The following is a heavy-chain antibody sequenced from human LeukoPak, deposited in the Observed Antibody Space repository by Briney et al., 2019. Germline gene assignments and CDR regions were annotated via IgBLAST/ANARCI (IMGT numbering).Heavy chain of an antibody. D-gene: IGHD3-10*01. V-gene: IGHV3-30*04. Sequence: GGSLRLSCAASGFTFSSYAMHWVRQAPGKGLEWVAVISYDGSNKYYADSVKGRFTISRVNSKNTLYLQMNSLRAEDTAVYYCATYYYGSGSKKGEYYFDYWGQGTLVTVSS. CDR3: ATYYYGSGSKKGEYYFDY. CDR1: GFTFSSYA. CDR2: ISYDGSNK. J-gene: IGHJ4*02.